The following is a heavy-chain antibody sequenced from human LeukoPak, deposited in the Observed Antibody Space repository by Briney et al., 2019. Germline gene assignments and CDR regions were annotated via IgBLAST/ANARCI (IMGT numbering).Heavy chain of an antibody. CDR3: ARESYCSGGSCYSGRAFDI. V-gene: IGHV3-74*01. D-gene: IGHD2-15*01. Sequence: PGGSLRLSCAASEINFSSYWMHWVRQAPGKGLVWVSRIKNDGSSTYYADSVKGRLTISRDNAKNTLYLQMNSLRAEDTAVYYCARESYCSGGSCYSGRAFDIWGQGTMVTVSS. CDR1: EINFSSYW. J-gene: IGHJ3*02. CDR2: IKNDGSST.